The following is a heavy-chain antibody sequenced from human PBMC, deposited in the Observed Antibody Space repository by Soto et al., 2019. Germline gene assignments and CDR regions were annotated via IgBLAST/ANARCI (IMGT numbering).Heavy chain of an antibody. CDR3: AKGNYYDSSASLFHFDY. CDR1: GLTFSTYA. V-gene: IGHV3-23*01. CDR2: IGGSGTGGRT. D-gene: IGHD3-22*01. Sequence: EVHLLESGGDLVQPGGSLRLSCTASGLTFSTYAMSWVRQAPGKGLEWVSAIGGSGTGGRTYYADSVKGRFTISRDNSKNTLYLQMNSLRAEDTAVYYCAKGNYYDSSASLFHFDYWGQGTLVTVSS. J-gene: IGHJ4*02.